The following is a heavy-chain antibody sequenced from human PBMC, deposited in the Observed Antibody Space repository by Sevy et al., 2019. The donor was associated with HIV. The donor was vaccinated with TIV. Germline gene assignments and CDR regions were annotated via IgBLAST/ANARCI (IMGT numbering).Heavy chain of an antibody. CDR2: IIPIFGTA. J-gene: IGHJ6*02. CDR1: GGTFSSYA. CDR3: AGSIAAAGTRLIYYYGMDV. V-gene: IGHV1-69*13. Sequence: SSVKVSCKASGGTFSSYAISWVRQAPGQVLEWMGGIIPIFGTANYAQKFQGRVTITADESTSTAYMELSSLRSEDTAVYYCAGSIAAAGTRLIYYYGMDVWGQGTTVTVSS. D-gene: IGHD6-13*01.